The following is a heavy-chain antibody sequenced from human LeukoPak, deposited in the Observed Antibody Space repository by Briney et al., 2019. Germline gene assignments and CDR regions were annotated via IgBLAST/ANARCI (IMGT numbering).Heavy chain of an antibody. CDR1: GGSISSSSYY. V-gene: IGHV4-39*01. CDR3: ARLLRSGWYHY. Sequence: SETLSLTCTVSGGSISSSSYYWGWIRQPPGKGLEWIVSIYYSGSTYYNPSLKSRVTISVDTSKNQFSLKLNSVTAADTAVYYCARLLRSGWYHYWGQGTLVTVSS. D-gene: IGHD6-19*01. J-gene: IGHJ4*02. CDR2: IYYSGST.